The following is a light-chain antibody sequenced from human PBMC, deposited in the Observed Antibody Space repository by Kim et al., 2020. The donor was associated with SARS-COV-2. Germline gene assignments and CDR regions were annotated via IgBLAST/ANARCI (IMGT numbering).Light chain of an antibody. Sequence: SYELTQPPSVSVSPGQTASITCSGDKLGDKYACWYQQKPGQSPVLVIYQDSKRPSGIPERFSGSNSGNTATLTISGTQAMDEADYYCQAWDSSSLYVFVTGTKFTVL. CDR3: QAWDSSSLYV. V-gene: IGLV3-1*01. J-gene: IGLJ1*01. CDR2: QDS. CDR1: KLGDKY.